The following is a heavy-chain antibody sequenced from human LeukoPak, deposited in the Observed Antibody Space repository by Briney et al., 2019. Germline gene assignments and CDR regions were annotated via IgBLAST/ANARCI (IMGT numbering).Heavy chain of an antibody. V-gene: IGHV1-2*02. J-gene: IGHJ4*02. CDR1: GYTFTGYY. D-gene: IGHD3-22*01. CDR3: ARALTMIVVAPWGFDY. Sequence: ASVKVSCKASGYTFTGYYMHWVRQAPGQGLEWMGWINSNSGGTNYAQKFQGRVTMTRDTSISTAYMELSRLRSDDTAVYYCARALTMIVVAPWGFDYWGQGTLVTVSS. CDR2: INSNSGGT.